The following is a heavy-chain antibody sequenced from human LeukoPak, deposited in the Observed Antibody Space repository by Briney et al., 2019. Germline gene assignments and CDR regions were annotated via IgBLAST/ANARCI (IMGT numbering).Heavy chain of an antibody. CDR1: GRSISSGNY. CDR3: TTGPNYFYFDL. Sequence: PSETLSLTCNVSGRSISSGNYWDWIRQSPGKELGWIGTMLHSGSTYYNPSLSSRVTISVDTSNNQFSLRLNSVTAADTAVYYCTTGPNYFYFDLWGRGTLVTVSS. J-gene: IGHJ2*01. V-gene: IGHV4-38-2*02. CDR2: MLHSGST.